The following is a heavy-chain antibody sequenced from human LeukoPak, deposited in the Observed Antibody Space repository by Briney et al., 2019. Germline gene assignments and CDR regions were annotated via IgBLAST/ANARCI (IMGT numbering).Heavy chain of an antibody. V-gene: IGHV1-2*02. J-gene: IGHJ4*02. CDR2: INPNSGGT. D-gene: IGHD3-9*01. CDR1: GYRFTGHY. Sequence: ASVKVSCKASGYRFTGHYMHWVRQAPGQGPEWMGWINPNSGGTNYAQNFQGRVTMTGDTFISTAHMELSRLRSDDTAVYYCARLILTGYYHFDYWGQGTLVTVSS. CDR3: ARLILTGYYHFDY.